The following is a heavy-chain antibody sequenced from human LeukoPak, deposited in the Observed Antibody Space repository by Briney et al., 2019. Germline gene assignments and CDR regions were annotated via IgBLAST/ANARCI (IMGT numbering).Heavy chain of an antibody. D-gene: IGHD5-24*01. CDR2: INPSGGST. CDR1: GYTFTSYY. J-gene: IGHJ4*02. Sequence: ASVKVSCKASGYTFTSYYMHWVRQAPGQGLEWMGIINPSGGSTSYAQKFQGRVTMTRDTSTSTVYVELSSLRSEDTAVYYCARSVEMATISGEYYFDYWGQGTLVTVSS. V-gene: IGHV1-46*01. CDR3: ARSVEMATISGEYYFDY.